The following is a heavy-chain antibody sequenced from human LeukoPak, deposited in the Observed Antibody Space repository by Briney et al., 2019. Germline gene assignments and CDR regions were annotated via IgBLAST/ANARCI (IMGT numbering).Heavy chain of an antibody. CDR2: IYYSGST. V-gene: IGHV4-39*01. J-gene: IGHJ4*02. CDR1: GGSISSSSYY. CDR3: ARTDTAMAEFDY. Sequence: PSETLSLTCTVSGGSISSSSYYWGWIRQPPGKGLEWIGSIYYSGSTYYNPSLKSRVTISVDTSKNQFSLKLSSVTAADTAVYYCARTDTAMAEFDYWGQGTLVTVSS. D-gene: IGHD5-18*01.